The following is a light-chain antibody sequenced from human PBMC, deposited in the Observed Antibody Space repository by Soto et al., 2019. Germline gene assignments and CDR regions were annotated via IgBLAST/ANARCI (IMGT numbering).Light chain of an antibody. Sequence: DIQMTQSPSSLSASVGDRVTITCRASQSISTYLNWYQQKPGKAPKLLIFGASSVQSGVPSRFSGSGSGTDFTLTISSLQPEDFATYHCQQSYSTPLTFGGGTKVEIK. CDR2: GAS. V-gene: IGKV1-39*01. J-gene: IGKJ4*01. CDR3: QQSYSTPLT. CDR1: QSISTY.